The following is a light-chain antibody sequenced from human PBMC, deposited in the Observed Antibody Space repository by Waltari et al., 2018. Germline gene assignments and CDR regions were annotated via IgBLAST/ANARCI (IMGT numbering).Light chain of an antibody. CDR3: QQRSNWPIT. Sequence: DTVLTQSPATLCLSPGERVTLSCRASQSVSIYLAWYQQKPGQAPRLLIYDASNRATGIPARFSGSGSGTDFTLTISSLDPEDVAVYYCQQRSNWPITFGRGTRLEIK. CDR2: DAS. V-gene: IGKV3-11*01. CDR1: QSVSIY. J-gene: IGKJ5*01.